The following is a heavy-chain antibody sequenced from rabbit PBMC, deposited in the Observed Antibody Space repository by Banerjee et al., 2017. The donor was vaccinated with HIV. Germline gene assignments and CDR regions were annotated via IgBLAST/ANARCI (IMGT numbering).Heavy chain of an antibody. V-gene: IGHV1S45*01. CDR3: ARSAAGTGYVNL. CDR1: GFSFSSSYW. J-gene: IGHJ4*01. D-gene: IGHD8-1*01. CDR2: IYAGSSGST. Sequence: QEQLEESGGDLVKPEGSLTLTCTASGFSFSSSYWICWVRQAPGKGLEWIACIYAGSSGSTYYASWAKGRFTISKASSTTVTLQMTSLTAADTATYFCARSAAGTGYVNLWGPGTLVTVS.